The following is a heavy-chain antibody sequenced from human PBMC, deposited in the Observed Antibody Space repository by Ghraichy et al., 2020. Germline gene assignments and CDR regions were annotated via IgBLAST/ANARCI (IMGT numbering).Heavy chain of an antibody. CDR1: GFIFRGYT. CDR3: ARSESSSWHNFDY. V-gene: IGHV3-30*01. D-gene: IGHD6-13*01. CDR2: ISYDGRLT. J-gene: IGHJ4*02. Sequence: GESLNISCGASGFIFRGYTLHWVRQAPGKGPEWVAVISYDGRLTSYADSAKGRFTISRDNSKNTLYLQMNSLSGDDTAVYYCARSESSSWHNFDYWGQGTLVIVSS.